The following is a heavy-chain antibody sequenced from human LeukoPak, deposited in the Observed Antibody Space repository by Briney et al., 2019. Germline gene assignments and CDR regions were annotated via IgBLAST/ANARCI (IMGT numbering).Heavy chain of an antibody. J-gene: IGHJ4*02. Sequence: ASVKVSCKVSGYTLTELSMHWVRQAPGKGLEWMGGFDPEDGETIYAQKFQGRVTMTEDTSTDTAYLELSSLRSEDTAVYYCATSKPPGYSSGWFSFGYWGQGTLVTVSS. D-gene: IGHD6-19*01. CDR1: GYTLTELS. CDR3: ATSKPPGYSSGWFSFGY. V-gene: IGHV1-24*01. CDR2: FDPEDGET.